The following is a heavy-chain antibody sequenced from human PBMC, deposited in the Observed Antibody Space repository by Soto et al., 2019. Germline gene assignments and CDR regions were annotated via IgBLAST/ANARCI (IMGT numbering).Heavy chain of an antibody. D-gene: IGHD6-19*01. Sequence: SETLSLTCAVSGGSISSGGYSWSWIRQPPGKGLEWIGYIYHSGSTYYNPSLKSRVTISVDTSKNQFSLRLSSVTAADTAVYYCARGGLLTDYWGQGTLVTVSS. CDR2: IYHSGST. V-gene: IGHV4-30-2*01. J-gene: IGHJ4*02. CDR1: GGSISSGGYS. CDR3: ARGGLLTDY.